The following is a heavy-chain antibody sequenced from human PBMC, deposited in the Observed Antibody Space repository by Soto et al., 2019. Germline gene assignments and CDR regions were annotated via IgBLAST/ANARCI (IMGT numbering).Heavy chain of an antibody. V-gene: IGHV4-59*01. Sequence: SETLSLTCTVSGGYIGNDYWSWIRQPPGKELEWIGYTYHSGSTNYSPSLKSRVTISVDTPKNQFSLRLSSVTSADTAIYYCARGIAGAASGRAFDIWGQGTMVTVSS. CDR1: GGYIGNDY. CDR2: TYHSGST. D-gene: IGHD1-26*01. CDR3: ARGIAGAASGRAFDI. J-gene: IGHJ3*02.